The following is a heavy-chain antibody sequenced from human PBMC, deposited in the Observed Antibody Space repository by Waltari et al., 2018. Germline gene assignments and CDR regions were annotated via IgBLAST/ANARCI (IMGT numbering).Heavy chain of an antibody. J-gene: IGHJ4*02. Sequence: QVQLQQWGAGLLKPSETLSLTCAVYGGSFSGYYWSWIRQPPGKGLEWIGEINHSGSTNYNPSLKSRVTISVDTSKNQFALKLSSVTAADTAVYYCARDAYYSGSYDYWGQGTLVTVSS. CDR2: INHSGST. D-gene: IGHD1-26*01. CDR3: ARDAYYSGSYDY. CDR1: GGSFSGYY. V-gene: IGHV4-34*01.